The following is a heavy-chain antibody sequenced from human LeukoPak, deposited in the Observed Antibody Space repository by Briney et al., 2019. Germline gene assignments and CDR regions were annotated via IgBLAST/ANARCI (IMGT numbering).Heavy chain of an antibody. Sequence: GGSLRLSCTASGFTFSSYGMHWVRQAPGKGLEWVAAISYDGSNKYYADSVKGRFTISRDNSKNTLYLQMNSLRAEDTAVYYCAKDLAAAAGTFDYWGQGTLVTVSS. D-gene: IGHD6-13*01. J-gene: IGHJ4*02. CDR1: GFTFSSYG. CDR2: ISYDGSNK. CDR3: AKDLAAAAGTFDY. V-gene: IGHV3-30*18.